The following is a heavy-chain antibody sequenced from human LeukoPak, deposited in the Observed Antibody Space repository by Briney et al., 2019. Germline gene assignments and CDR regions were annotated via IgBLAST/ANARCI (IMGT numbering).Heavy chain of an antibody. CDR2: ISAYNGNT. CDR3: ARDGRHRYYYDSSGFYGSWFDP. V-gene: IGHV1-18*01. D-gene: IGHD3-22*01. Sequence: GASVKVSCKASGYTFTTYGISWVRQSPGQGLEWMGWISAYNGNTNYAQKFQGRVTMTTDTSTSTAYMELRSLRSDDTAVYYCARDGRHRYYYDSSGFYGSWFDPWGQGTLVTVSS. CDR1: GYTFTTYG. J-gene: IGHJ5*02.